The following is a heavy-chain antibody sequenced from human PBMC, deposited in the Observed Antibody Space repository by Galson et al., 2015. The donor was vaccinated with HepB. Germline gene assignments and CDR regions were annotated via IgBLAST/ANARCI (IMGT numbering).Heavy chain of an antibody. CDR2: IYSGGST. J-gene: IGHJ6*02. Sequence: SLRLSCAASGFTVSSNYMSWVRQAPGKGLEWVSVIYSGGSTYYADSVKGRFTISRDNSKNTLYLQMNSLRAEDTAVYYCARDGESSSSDPYYYYYYGMDVWGQGTTVTVSS. V-gene: IGHV3-53*01. CDR3: ARDGESSSSDPYYYYYYGMDV. D-gene: IGHD6-6*01. CDR1: GFTVSSNY.